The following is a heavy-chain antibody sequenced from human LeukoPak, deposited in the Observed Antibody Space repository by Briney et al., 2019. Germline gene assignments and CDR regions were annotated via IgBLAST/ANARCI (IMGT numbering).Heavy chain of an antibody. D-gene: IGHD3-22*01. V-gene: IGHV3-15*01. CDR1: GFTFSNAW. Sequence: GSLRLSCAASGFTFSNAWMSWVRQAPGKGLEWVGRIKSKTDGGTTDYAAPVKGRFTISRDDSKNTLYLQMNSLKTEDTAVYYCTTAYDYYYYDSSGYYYFDYWGQGTLVTVSS. CDR3: TTAYDYYYYDSSGYYYFDY. CDR2: IKSKTDGGTT. J-gene: IGHJ4*02.